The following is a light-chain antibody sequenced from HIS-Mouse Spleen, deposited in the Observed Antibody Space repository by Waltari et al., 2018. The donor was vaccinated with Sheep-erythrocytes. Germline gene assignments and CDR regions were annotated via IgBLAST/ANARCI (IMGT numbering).Light chain of an antibody. CDR3: CSYAGSSTPWV. CDR2: EGS. V-gene: IGLV2-23*01. J-gene: IGLJ3*02. CDR1: SSDVGSYNL. Sequence: QSALTQPASVSGSPGQSITISCTGPSSDVGSYNLVSWYQQHPGKAPKLMIYEGSKRPSGVSNRFSGSKSGNTASLTISRLQAEDEADYYCCSYAGSSTPWVFGGGTKLTVL.